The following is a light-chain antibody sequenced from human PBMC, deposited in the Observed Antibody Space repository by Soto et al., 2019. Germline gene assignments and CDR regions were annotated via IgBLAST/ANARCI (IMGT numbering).Light chain of an antibody. V-gene: IGKV3-11*01. CDR1: QSVSSY. CDR3: QQRKKT. Sequence: PGERATLSCRASQSVSSYLAWYQQKPGQAPRLLVYDASNRSTGIPARFSGSGSGTYFTLTISSLEPEDFAVYYCQQRKKTFGQGTKVDIK. J-gene: IGKJ1*01. CDR2: DAS.